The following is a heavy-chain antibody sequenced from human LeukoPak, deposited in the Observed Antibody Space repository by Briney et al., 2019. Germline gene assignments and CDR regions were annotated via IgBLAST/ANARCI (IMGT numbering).Heavy chain of an antibody. J-gene: IGHJ4*02. CDR2: ISSSSSYI. D-gene: IGHD4-11*01. CDR3: ARGSSADDYSNFDY. CDR1: GFTFSSYS. V-gene: IGHV3-21*01. Sequence: GGSLRLSCAASGFTFSSYSMNWVRQAPGKGLEWVSSISSSSSYIYYADSVKGRFTISRDNAKNSLYLQMKSLRAEDTAVYYCARGSSADDYSNFDYWGQGTLVTVSS.